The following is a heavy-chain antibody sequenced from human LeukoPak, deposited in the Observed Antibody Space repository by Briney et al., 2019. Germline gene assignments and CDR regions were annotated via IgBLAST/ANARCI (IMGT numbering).Heavy chain of an antibody. CDR3: ATNPPYDSSGYRYYYYYMYV. J-gene: IGHJ6*03. D-gene: IGHD3-22*01. CDR1: GFTFSSYA. CDR2: ISGGGGST. Sequence: GGSLRLSCAASGFTFSSYAMSWVRQAPGKGLEWVSGISGGGGSTYYADSVKGRFTISRDNSKNTLYLQMNSLRAEDTAVYYCATNPPYDSSGYRYYYYYMYVWAKGTTVTVSS. V-gene: IGHV3-23*01.